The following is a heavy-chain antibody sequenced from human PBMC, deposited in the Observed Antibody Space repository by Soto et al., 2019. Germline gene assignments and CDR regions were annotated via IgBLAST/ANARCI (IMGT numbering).Heavy chain of an antibody. Sequence: QVQLVQSGAEVKKPGSSVKVSCKASGGTFSSYTISWVRQAPGQGLEWMGRIIPILGIANYAQKFQGRVMITADKATSTAYMELSSLRSEGTAVYYCASESPLLDSSQQLVPYFDYWGQGTLVTVSS. CDR2: IIPILGIA. CDR1: GGTFSSYT. J-gene: IGHJ4*02. V-gene: IGHV1-69*02. CDR3: ASESPLLDSSQQLVPYFDY. D-gene: IGHD6-13*01.